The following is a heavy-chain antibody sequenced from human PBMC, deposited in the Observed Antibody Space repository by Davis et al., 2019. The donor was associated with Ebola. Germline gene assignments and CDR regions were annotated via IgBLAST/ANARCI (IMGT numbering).Heavy chain of an antibody. Sequence: SVQVPCKASLYTFTSYDINWVRQAPGQGLEWMGWISAYYGTTNYAQSLQGRVTMTIDTSTSTAHMELRGLRSDDTAVYYCAREAEVDGSIFFLHWGQGTLVTVSS. V-gene: IGHV1-18*01. J-gene: IGHJ1*01. CDR1: LYTFTSYD. CDR3: AREAEVDGSIFFLH. CDR2: ISAYYGTT. D-gene: IGHD3-10*01.